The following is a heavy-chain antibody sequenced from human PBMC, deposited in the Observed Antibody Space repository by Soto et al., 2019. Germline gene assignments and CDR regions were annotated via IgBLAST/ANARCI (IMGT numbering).Heavy chain of an antibody. CDR2: ISYDGSNK. CDR1: GFTFSSYA. V-gene: IGHV3-30*04. D-gene: IGHD6-19*01. J-gene: IGHJ3*02. CDR3: ARDKLSRAVAGGFDI. Sequence: GGSLRLSCAASGFTFSSYAMHWVRQAPGKGLEWVAVISYDGSNKYYADSVKGRFTISRDNSKNTLYLQMNSLRAEDTAVYYCARDKLSRAVAGGFDIWGQGTMVTVSS.